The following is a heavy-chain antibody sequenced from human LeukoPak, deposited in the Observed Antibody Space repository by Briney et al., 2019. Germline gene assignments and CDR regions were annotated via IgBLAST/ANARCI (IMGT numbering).Heavy chain of an antibody. V-gene: IGHV3-30*04. CDR3: ARGARKGDDYGGFFDY. CDR1: GFTFSSYA. Sequence: GGSLRLSCAASGFTFSSYAMSWVRQAPGKGLEWVAVISYDADKKQYADSVKGRFTISRDNSKNTLYLQMNSLRAEDTAVYYCARGARKGDDYGGFFDYWGQGTLVTVSS. CDR2: ISYDADKK. J-gene: IGHJ4*02. D-gene: IGHD4-23*01.